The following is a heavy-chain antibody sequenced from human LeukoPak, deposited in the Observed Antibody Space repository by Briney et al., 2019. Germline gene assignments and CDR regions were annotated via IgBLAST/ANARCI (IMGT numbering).Heavy chain of an antibody. CDR2: IYYSGST. V-gene: IGHV4-59*01. CDR3: ARVYDYEVDY. D-gene: IGHD4-17*01. CDR1: GGSISSYY. J-gene: IGHJ4*02. Sequence: SETLSLTCTVSGGSISSYYWSWIRHPPGKGLEWIGYIYYSGSTNYNPSLKSRVTISVDTSKNQFSLKLSSVTAADTAVYYCARVYDYEVDYWGQGTLVTVSS.